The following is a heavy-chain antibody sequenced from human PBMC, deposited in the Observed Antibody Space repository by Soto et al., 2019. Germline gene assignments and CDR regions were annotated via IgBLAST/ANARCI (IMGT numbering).Heavy chain of an antibody. Sequence: GGSLRLSCAASGFTFSSYGMHWVRQAPGKGLEWVAVIWYDGSNKYYADSVKGRFTISRDNSKNTLYLQMNSLRAEDTAVYYCARESIVVVTATHNWFDSFWSGNPGHRLL. CDR3: ARESIVVVTATHNWFDS. D-gene: IGHD2-21*02. CDR1: GFTFSSYG. V-gene: IGHV3-33*01. J-gene: IGHJ5*01. CDR2: IWYDGSNK.